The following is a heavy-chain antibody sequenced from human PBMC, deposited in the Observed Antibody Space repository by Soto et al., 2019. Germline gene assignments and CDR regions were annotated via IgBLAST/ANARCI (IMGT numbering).Heavy chain of an antibody. CDR1: GFSLSNGRMG. D-gene: IGHD4-17*01. CDR2: FFSDAER. CDR3: ARMNDDSGSHYYAMDV. J-gene: IGHJ6*02. Sequence: QVTLKESGPVLVKPTETLTLTCTISGFSLSNGRMGVSWIRQPPGRALEWLAHFFSDAERSYSTSMQSRLTMSQDTSGTQVVLTMTNMDPQDTGTYFCARMNDDSGSHYYAMDVWGPGTPVTVSS. V-gene: IGHV2-26*03.